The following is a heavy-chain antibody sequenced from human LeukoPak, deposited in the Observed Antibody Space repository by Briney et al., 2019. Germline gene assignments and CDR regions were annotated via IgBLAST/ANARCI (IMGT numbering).Heavy chain of an antibody. CDR1: GFTFSYYG. V-gene: IGHV3-30*18. CDR2: ISSDGSSK. J-gene: IGHJ3*02. CDR3: AKGGRVVVSIGDAFDI. Sequence: PGGSLRLSCVASGFTFSYYGIHWVRQAPGKGLEWVAVISSDGSSKYYEDSVKGRFTISRDNSKKTLYLQMNSLRTEDTAVYYCAKGGRVVVSIGDAFDIWGQGTTVTVSS. D-gene: IGHD2-15*01.